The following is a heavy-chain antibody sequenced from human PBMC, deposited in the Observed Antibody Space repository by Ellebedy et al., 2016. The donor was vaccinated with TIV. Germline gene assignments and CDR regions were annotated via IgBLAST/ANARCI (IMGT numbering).Heavy chain of an antibody. Sequence: GESLKISCSASGFTFTTYGMHWVRRAPGKGLEWVASISDDRNKSNYADSVKGRFAISRDNSKKTLFLQMNSLRPEDTAVYYCGDPFGELFLAGPWGQGTLVIVSS. J-gene: IGHJ5*02. V-gene: IGHV3-30*02. CDR3: GDPFGELFLAGP. D-gene: IGHD3-10*01. CDR2: ISDDRNKS. CDR1: GFTFTTYG.